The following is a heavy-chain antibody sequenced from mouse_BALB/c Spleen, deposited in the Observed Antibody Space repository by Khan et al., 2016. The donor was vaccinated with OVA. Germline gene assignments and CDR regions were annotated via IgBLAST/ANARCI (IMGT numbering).Heavy chain of an antibody. CDR1: DYTYTRYY. V-gene: IGHV1S56*01. J-gene: IGHJ3*01. D-gene: IGHD2-2*01. CDR2: IYPGNIHN. CDR3: ARCGYGAVAY. Sequence: QVQLQQSGPELVKPGASVRISCKASDYTYTRYYIHWVKQRPGQGLEWIGWIYPGNIHNNYTERFEGKAKQTAHKSSRTAYMPPGCLTSAHSAVYSGARCGYGAVAYWGQGTLVTVSA.